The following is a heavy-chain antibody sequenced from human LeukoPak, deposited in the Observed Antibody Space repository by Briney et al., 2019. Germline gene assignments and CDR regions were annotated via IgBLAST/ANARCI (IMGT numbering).Heavy chain of an antibody. J-gene: IGHJ4*02. CDR2: LYHSGSP. Sequence: PSETLSLTCTVSGASIRHYYWSWIRQPPGKGLEWIGNLYHSGSPNYNPSLKRRVTISIDTAKNQFSLRLRSVTAADTAVYYCATLTGTTYPYYFDFWGQATLVTVSS. CDR3: ATLTGTTYPYYFDF. CDR1: GASIRHYY. D-gene: IGHD1-20*01. V-gene: IGHV4-59*01.